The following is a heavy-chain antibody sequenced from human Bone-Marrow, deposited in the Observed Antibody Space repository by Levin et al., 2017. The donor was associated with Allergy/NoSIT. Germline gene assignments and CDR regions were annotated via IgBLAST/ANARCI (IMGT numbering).Heavy chain of an antibody. CDR1: GSRFITFG. CDR2: ISTYSGNT. J-gene: IGHJ4*02. D-gene: IGHD4-17*01. Sequence: TGGSLRLSCKASGSRFITFGISWVRQAPGQGLEWMGWISTYSGNTKYSQKVEGRVTMTTGTSTSTVYMELRSLTSDDTAVYYCARTFRDYVDYKDYWGQGTLVTVSS. CDR3: ARTFRDYVDYKDY. V-gene: IGHV1-18*01.